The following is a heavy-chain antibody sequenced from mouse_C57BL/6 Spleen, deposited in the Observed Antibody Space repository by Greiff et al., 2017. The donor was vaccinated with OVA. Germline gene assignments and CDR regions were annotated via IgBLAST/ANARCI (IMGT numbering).Heavy chain of an antibody. D-gene: IGHD1-1*01. CDR2: IYPSDSET. CDR1: GYTFTSYW. Sequence: QVQLQQPGAELVRPGSSVKLSCKASGYTFTSYWMDWVKQRHGQGLEWIGNIYPSDSETHYNQKFKDKATLTVDKSSSTAYMQLSSLTSEDSAVYYCARNDYGSSPYYYARDYWGQGTSVTVSS. V-gene: IGHV1-61*01. J-gene: IGHJ4*01. CDR3: ARNDYGSSPYYYARDY.